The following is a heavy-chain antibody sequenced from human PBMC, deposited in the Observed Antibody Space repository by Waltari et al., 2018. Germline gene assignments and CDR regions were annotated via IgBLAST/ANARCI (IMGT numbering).Heavy chain of an antibody. D-gene: IGHD6-6*01. CDR1: GYSFTSYW. V-gene: IGHV5-51*01. Sequence: EVQLVQSGAEVKKPGESLKISCKGSGYSFTSYWIGWVRQMPGKGLEWMGIIYPGDSDTRYSPSFQGQVTISADKSISTAYLQWSSLKASDTAMYYCARHGASIAARRDYYYYYMDVWGEGTTVTVSS. CDR2: IYPGDSDT. CDR3: ARHGASIAARRDYYYYYMDV. J-gene: IGHJ6*03.